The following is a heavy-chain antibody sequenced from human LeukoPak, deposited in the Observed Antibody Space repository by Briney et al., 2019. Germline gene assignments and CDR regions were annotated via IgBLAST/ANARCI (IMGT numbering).Heavy chain of an antibody. CDR1: GFTFSNAW. Sequence: GGSLRLSCAASGFTFSNAWMSWVRQAPGRGLEWVGRIKRKGDDGTIDYAAPVKGRLSISRDDSKNALFLQMNSLKSEDTAVYYCTAGTGRSDFDYWGQGTLVTVSS. V-gene: IGHV3-15*01. D-gene: IGHD3/OR15-3a*01. CDR2: IKRKGDDGTI. CDR3: TAGTGRSDFDY. J-gene: IGHJ4*02.